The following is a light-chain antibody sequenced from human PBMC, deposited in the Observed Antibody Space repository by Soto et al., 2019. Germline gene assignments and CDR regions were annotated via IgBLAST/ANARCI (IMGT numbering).Light chain of an antibody. J-gene: IGKJ1*01. Sequence: EIVLTQSPGTLSLSPGERATLSCRASQSVSSSYLAWYQQKPGQAPRLLIYGASSRATGIPDRFSGSGSGTYFTLTSRRLEHEAFEVYYCQQYDSSPVTFGQGTKVEIK. CDR2: GAS. CDR3: QQYDSSPVT. CDR1: QSVSSSY. V-gene: IGKV3-20*01.